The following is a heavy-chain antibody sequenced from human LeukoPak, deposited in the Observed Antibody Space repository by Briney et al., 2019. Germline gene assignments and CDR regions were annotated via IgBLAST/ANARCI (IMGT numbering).Heavy chain of an antibody. CDR3: TPRLYYYDSSGYSYYFAY. D-gene: IGHD3-22*01. V-gene: IGHV3-15*01. J-gene: IGHJ4*02. Sequence: GGSLRLSCAASVFTFNNACMSWVREAPGKGREWVGRIKSKTEGGTTDYAARVKGRFTISRGVSKNTLYLQMNSLKTEDTDVYYCTPRLYYYDSSGYSYYFAYGGEGTLVTVSS. CDR1: VFTFNNAC. CDR2: IKSKTEGGTT.